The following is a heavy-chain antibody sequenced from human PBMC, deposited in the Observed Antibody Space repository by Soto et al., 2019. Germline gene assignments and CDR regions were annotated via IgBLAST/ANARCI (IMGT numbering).Heavy chain of an antibody. CDR3: ASDGIHIAAAGSPFDY. CDR1: GFTFSSYA. CDR2: ISYDGSNK. J-gene: IGHJ4*02. Sequence: LRLSCAASGFTFSSYAMHWVRQAPGKGLEWVAVISYDGSNKYYADSVKGRFTISRDNSKNTLYLQMNSLRAEDTAVYYCASDGIHIAAAGSPFDYWGQGTLVTVS. D-gene: IGHD6-13*01. V-gene: IGHV3-30-3*01.